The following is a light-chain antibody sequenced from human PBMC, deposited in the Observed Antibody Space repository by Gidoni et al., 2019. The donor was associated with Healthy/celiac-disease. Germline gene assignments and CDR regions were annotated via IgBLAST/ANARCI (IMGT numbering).Light chain of an antibody. CDR2: RNN. Sequence: QSVLTQPPSASVTPGQRVTISCSGSSSNIGSNYVYWYQQRPGTAPKLRNYRNNQRPSGVPDRFSGSKSGTSASLAISGLRSEDEADYYCAAWDDSLSGPVFGGGTKLTVL. CDR1: SSNIGSNY. V-gene: IGLV1-47*01. J-gene: IGLJ3*02. CDR3: AAWDDSLSGPV.